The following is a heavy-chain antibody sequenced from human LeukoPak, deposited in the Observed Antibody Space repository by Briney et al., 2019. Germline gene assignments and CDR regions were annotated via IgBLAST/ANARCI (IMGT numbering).Heavy chain of an antibody. CDR3: ARGRYSYSYFDY. D-gene: IGHD5-18*01. CDR2: ISYDGSNK. Sequence: GGSLRLSCAASGFTLSSYGMHWVRQAPGKGLEWVAVISYDGSNKYYADSVKGRFTISRDNSKNTLYLQMNSLRAEDTAVYYCARGRYSYSYFDYWGQGTLVTVSS. V-gene: IGHV3-30*03. CDR1: GFTLSSYG. J-gene: IGHJ4*02.